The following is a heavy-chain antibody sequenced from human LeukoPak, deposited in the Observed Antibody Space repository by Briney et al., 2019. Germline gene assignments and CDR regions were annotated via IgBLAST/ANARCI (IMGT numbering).Heavy chain of an antibody. D-gene: IGHD2-2*01. Sequence: PSETLSLTCTVSGVSISTYYWNWIRQPPGKGLEWIGYIYYSGSTNYNPSLKSRVTISVDTSKNQFSLNLSSVTAADTAVYYCARGLVPAAHYSDYWGQGTLVTVSS. CDR3: ARGLVPAAHYSDY. CDR2: IYYSGST. V-gene: IGHV4-59*01. J-gene: IGHJ4*02. CDR1: GVSISTYY.